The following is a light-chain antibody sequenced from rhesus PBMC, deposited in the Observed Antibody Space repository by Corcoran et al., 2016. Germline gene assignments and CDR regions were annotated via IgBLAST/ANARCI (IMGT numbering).Light chain of an antibody. CDR1: QSVSSY. J-gene: IGKJ2*01. V-gene: IGKV3-53*01. CDR3: QKYRSSPPYS. Sequence: QVILTQSPATLSLSPGERATLSCRTSQSVSSYLAWYQQQPGQAPRLLSYGASSRATGIPDRFSGSGSGTEFTLTISSLEPEDFAVYYCQKYRSSPPYSFGQGTKVEIK. CDR2: GAS.